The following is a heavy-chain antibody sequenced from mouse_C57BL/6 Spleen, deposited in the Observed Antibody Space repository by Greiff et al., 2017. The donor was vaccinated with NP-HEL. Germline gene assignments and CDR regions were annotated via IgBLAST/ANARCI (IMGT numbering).Heavy chain of an antibody. Sequence: QVQLKQSGAELVRPGASVTLSCKASGYTFTDYDMHWVKQTPVHGLEWIGAIDPETGGTAYNQKFKGKAILTADKSSSTAYMELRSLTSEDSAVYYCTRTIYYDLDYWGQGTTLTVSS. CDR1: GYTFTDYD. CDR2: IDPETGGT. CDR3: TRTIYYDLDY. D-gene: IGHD2-4*01. J-gene: IGHJ2*01. V-gene: IGHV1-15*01.